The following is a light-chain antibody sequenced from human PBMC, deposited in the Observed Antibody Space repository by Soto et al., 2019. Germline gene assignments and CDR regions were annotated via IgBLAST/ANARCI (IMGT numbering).Light chain of an antibody. CDR1: SGSIARNY. CDR3: QSYDSINPVV. V-gene: IGLV6-57*04. J-gene: IGLJ2*01. Sequence: NFMLTQPHSVSEAPGKTVTISCTRSSGSIARNYVQWYQQHPGSAPTTLIYEDNERPSGVPDRFSGSIDSSSNSASLTISGLTTEDEADYYCQSYDSINPVVFGGGTKLTVL. CDR2: EDN.